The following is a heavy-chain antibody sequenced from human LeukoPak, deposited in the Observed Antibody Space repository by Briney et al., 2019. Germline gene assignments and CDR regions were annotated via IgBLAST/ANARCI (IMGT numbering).Heavy chain of an antibody. CDR3: ARHAATYYYDSSGNKPFGY. J-gene: IGHJ4*02. Sequence: GESLKISCKGSGYTFHSYWIAWVRQMPGKGLEWMGIIYPGDSDTRYSPSFQGQVTISADKSISTAYLQWSSLKASDTAMYYCARHAATYYYDSSGNKPFGYWGQGTLVTVSS. D-gene: IGHD3-22*01. V-gene: IGHV5-51*01. CDR1: GYTFHSYW. CDR2: IYPGDSDT.